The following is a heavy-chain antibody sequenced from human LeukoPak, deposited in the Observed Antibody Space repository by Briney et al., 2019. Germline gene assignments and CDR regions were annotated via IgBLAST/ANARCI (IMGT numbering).Heavy chain of an antibody. CDR3: ARDPSSWYYYYYGMDV. V-gene: IGHV3-30-3*01. CDR1: GFTFSSYA. J-gene: IGHJ6*02. D-gene: IGHD6-13*01. CDR2: ISYDGSNK. Sequence: PGGSLRLSCAASGFTFSSYAMHWVRQAPGKGLEWVAVISYDGSNKYYADSVKGRFTISRDNSKNTLYLQMNSLRAEDTAVYYCARDPSSWYYYYYGMDVWGQGTTVTVSS.